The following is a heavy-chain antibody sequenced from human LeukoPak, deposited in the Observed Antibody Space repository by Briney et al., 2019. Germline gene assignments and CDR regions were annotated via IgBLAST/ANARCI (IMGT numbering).Heavy chain of an antibody. Sequence: GGSLRLSCAASGFTFSSYGMHWVRQAPGKGLERVAVISYDGSNKYYADSVKGRFTISRDNSKNTLYLQMNSLRAEDTAVYYCARGAAAGTTFDYWGQGTLVTVSS. CDR1: GFTFSSYG. V-gene: IGHV3-30*03. J-gene: IGHJ4*02. CDR2: ISYDGSNK. D-gene: IGHD6-13*01. CDR3: ARGAAAGTTFDY.